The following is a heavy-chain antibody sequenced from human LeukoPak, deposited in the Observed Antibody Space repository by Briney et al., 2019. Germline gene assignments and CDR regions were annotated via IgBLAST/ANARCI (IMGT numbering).Heavy chain of an antibody. J-gene: IGHJ3*02. V-gene: IGHV3-21*05. CDR2: ISSSSTYI. D-gene: IGHD3-16*01. Sequence: GGSLRLSCAASGFTFSSYEMNWVRQAPGKGLEWVSYISSSSTYIYYADSVKGRFTISRDNAKNSLSLQMNSLRAEDTAVYYCARDEAGDLGAFDIWGQGTMVTVSS. CDR3: ARDEAGDLGAFDI. CDR1: GFTFSSYE.